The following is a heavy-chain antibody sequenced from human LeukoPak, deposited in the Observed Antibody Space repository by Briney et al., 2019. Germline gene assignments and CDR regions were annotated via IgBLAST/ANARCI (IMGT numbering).Heavy chain of an antibody. CDR2: INRSGRT. J-gene: IGHJ4*02. CDR1: GGSFSGYY. D-gene: IGHD1-26*01. V-gene: IGHV4-34*01. Sequence: PSETLSLTCAVYGGSFSGYYWSWIRQPPGKGLEWIGEINRSGRTNYSPSLKSRVTISVDTSKNQFSLKLNSVSAADTAIYYCAGLPNSGSYFDYWGQGPLVTVSS. CDR3: AGLPNSGSYFDY.